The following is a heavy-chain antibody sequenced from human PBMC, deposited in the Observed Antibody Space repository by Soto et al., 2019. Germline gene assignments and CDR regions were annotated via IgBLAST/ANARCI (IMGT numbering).Heavy chain of an antibody. CDR1: GFTFSSYA. V-gene: IGHV3-30-3*01. CDR2: ISYDGSNK. CDR3: ARDRTPADDAPMIVGGYFQH. J-gene: IGHJ1*01. D-gene: IGHD3-22*01. Sequence: QVQLVESGGGVVQPGRSLRLSCAASGFTFSSYAMHWVRQAPGKGLEWVAVISYDGSNKYYADSVKGRFTISRDNSKNSLYLQMNSLRAEDTAVYYCARDRTPADDAPMIVGGYFQHWGQGTLVTVSS.